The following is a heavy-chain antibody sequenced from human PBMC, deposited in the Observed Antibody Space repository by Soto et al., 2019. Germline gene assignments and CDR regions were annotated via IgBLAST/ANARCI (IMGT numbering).Heavy chain of an antibody. CDR2: IYYSGST. V-gene: IGHV4-59*01. Sequence: LSLTCTVSGGSISSYYWSWIRQPPGKGLEWIGYIYYSGSTNYNPSLKSRVTISVDTSKNQFSLKLSSVTAADTAVYYCARGNLRGGYSYGYDPSTYYYGMDVWGQGTTVTVSS. J-gene: IGHJ6*02. CDR3: ARGNLRGGYSYGYDPSTYYYGMDV. CDR1: GGSISSYY. D-gene: IGHD5-18*01.